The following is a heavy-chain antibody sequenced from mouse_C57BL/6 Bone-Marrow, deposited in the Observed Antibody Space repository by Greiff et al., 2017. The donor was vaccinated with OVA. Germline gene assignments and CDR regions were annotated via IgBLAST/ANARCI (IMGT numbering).Heavy chain of an antibody. Sequence: QVQLQQSGSELRSPGSSVKLSCKDFDSEVFPIAYMSWVRQKPGHGFEWIGGILPSIGRTIYGEKFEDKATLDADTLSNTAYLDLNSLTSEDSAIYYCARGSSGYPAWFAYWGQGTLVTVSA. CDR2: ILPSIGRT. V-gene: IGHV15-2*01. J-gene: IGHJ3*01. CDR3: ARGSSGYPAWFAY. CDR1: DSEVFPIAY. D-gene: IGHD3-2*02.